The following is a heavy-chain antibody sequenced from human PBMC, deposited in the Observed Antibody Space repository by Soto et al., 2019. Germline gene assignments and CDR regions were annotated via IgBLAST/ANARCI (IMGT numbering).Heavy chain of an antibody. J-gene: IGHJ6*02. CDR1: GFTFSYYT. D-gene: IGHD2-2*01. CDR2: ISNSGDTI. CDR3: ANPVPAPNAYNYSDLDV. V-gene: IGHV3-23*01. Sequence: EVQLLESGGGLVQPGRSLRLSCVASGFTFSYYTMSWVRQAPGKGLEWVSGISNSGDTIYYADSVKGRFTIASDNFNNTLKLQSSSLTADTAAVYCSANPVPAPNAYNYSDLDVWGQGTMVTVSS.